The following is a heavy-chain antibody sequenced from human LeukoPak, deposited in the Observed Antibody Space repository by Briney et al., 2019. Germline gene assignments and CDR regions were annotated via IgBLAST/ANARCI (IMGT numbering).Heavy chain of an antibody. D-gene: IGHD6-13*01. V-gene: IGHV4-34*01. CDR2: INHSGST. J-gene: IGHJ4*02. CDR1: GGSFSGYY. CDR3: ARAVPIAAASLDY. Sequence: SETLSLTCAVYGGSFSGYYWSWIRQPPGKGLEWIGEINHSGSTNYNPSLKSRVTISVDTSKDQFSLKLSSVTAADTAVYYCARAVPIAAASLDYWGQGTLVTVSS.